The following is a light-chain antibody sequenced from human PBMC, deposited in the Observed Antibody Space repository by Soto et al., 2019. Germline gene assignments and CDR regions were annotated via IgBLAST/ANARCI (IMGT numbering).Light chain of an antibody. CDR1: QMVSKY. V-gene: IGKV3-11*01. Sequence: EIVLTQSPATLSLPPGERATLFCKTSQMVSKYLVWYQQKPGQAPRLLINTASNRATGIPDRFNGGGSGTDFTLTISSLEPEDLAVYYCQQRSNCPVTFGGGTKVEIK. CDR3: QQRSNCPVT. CDR2: TAS. J-gene: IGKJ4*01.